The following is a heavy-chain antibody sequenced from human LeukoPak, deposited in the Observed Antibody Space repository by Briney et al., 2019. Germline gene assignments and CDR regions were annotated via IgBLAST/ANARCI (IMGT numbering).Heavy chain of an antibody. Sequence: PGGSLRLSCAASGFTVITNDMTWVRQAPGKGLEWVSVLYSDGNTKYADSVQGRFTISRDNSKNTLYLQMNSLRAEDTAVYYCARDAAVAGTRDYYYYYMDVWGKGTTVTVSS. CDR3: ARDAAVAGTRDYYYYYMDV. CDR1: GFTVITND. V-gene: IGHV3-53*05. J-gene: IGHJ6*03. D-gene: IGHD6-19*01. CDR2: LYSDGNT.